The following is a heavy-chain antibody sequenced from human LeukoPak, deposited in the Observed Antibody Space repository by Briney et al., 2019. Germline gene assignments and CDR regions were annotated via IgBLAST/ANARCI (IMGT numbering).Heavy chain of an antibody. CDR3: ARDGWNSSGWFDY. V-gene: IGHV4-59*01. CDR1: GGSFSSYY. D-gene: IGHD6-19*01. J-gene: IGHJ5*01. Sequence: PSETLSLTCTVSGGSFSSYYWSWIRQPPGKGLEWIGYIYYSGSTNYNPSLKSRVTISVDTSKNQFSLKLSSVTAADTAVYYCARDGWNSSGWFDYWGQGTLVTVSS. CDR2: IYYSGST.